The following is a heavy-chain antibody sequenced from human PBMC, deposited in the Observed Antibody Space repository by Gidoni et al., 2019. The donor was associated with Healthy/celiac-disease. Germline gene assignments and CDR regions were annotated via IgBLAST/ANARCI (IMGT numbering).Heavy chain of an antibody. CDR2: ISYDGSNK. CDR3: AKDANKIVGVHYFDY. Sequence: QVQLVESGGGVVQPGRSLRLSCAASGFTFSSYGMHWVRQAPGKGLEWVAVISYDGSNKYYADSVKGRFTISRDNSKNTLYLQMNSLRAEDTAVYYCAKDANKIVGVHYFDYWGQGTLVTVSS. J-gene: IGHJ4*02. V-gene: IGHV3-30*18. D-gene: IGHD1-26*01. CDR1: GFTFSSYG.